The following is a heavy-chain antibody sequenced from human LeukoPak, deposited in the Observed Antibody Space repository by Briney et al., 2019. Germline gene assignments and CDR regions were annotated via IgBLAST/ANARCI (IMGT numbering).Heavy chain of an antibody. CDR3: ARDYGYSLLFY. J-gene: IGHJ4*02. D-gene: IGHD5-18*01. Sequence: ASVKVSCKASGYTFTNFAIHWVRQAPGQRLEWMGWISAGSGNTKYSQKLQGRVTITRDTSASTAYMELYSLRSEDTAAYYCARDYGYSLLFYWGQGTLVTVSS. V-gene: IGHV1-3*01. CDR2: ISAGSGNT. CDR1: GYTFTNFA.